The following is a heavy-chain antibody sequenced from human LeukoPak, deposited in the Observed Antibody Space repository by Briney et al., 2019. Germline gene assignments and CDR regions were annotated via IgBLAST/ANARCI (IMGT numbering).Heavy chain of an antibody. CDR3: ARSGRGAIVVVPAAGPIFDY. Sequence: SGTLSLTCAVYGGSFSGYYWSWIRQPPGKGLEWIGEINHSGSTNYNPSLKSRVTISVDTSKNQFSLKLSSVTAADTAVYYCARSGRGAIVVVPAAGPIFDYWGQGTLVTVSS. CDR2: INHSGST. D-gene: IGHD2-2*01. J-gene: IGHJ4*02. CDR1: GGSFSGYY. V-gene: IGHV4-34*01.